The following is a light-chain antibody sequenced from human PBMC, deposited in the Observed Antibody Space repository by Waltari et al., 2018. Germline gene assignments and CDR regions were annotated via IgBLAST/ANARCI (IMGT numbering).Light chain of an antibody. CDR3: QHLTA. CDR2: DAS. Sequence: AIQLTQSPSSLAASVGDRVTITCRASQGISSAVAWYQQKPGKVPNLLIYDASRLERGVPSRFSGSTSGTDFTLTISSLQPEDFATYYCQHLTAFGPGTKVGI. CDR1: QGISSA. J-gene: IGKJ3*01. V-gene: IGKV1-13*02.